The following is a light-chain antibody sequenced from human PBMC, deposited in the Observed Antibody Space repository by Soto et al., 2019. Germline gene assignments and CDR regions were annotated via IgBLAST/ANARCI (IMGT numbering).Light chain of an antibody. CDR1: QSVTSNY. Sequence: EVVLTQSPDTLSLSPGERATLSCRASQSVTSNYLAWYQQKPGQAPRLIIYGASSRATGIPDRFSGSGSGTDFTLTISGLEPEDFAVYYCQQYGRSPLMYTFGQGTKLEIK. V-gene: IGKV3-20*01. CDR3: QQYGRSPLMYT. CDR2: GAS. J-gene: IGKJ2*01.